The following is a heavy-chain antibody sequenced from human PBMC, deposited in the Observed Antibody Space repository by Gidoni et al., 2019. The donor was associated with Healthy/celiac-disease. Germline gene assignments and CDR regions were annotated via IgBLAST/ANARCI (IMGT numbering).Heavy chain of an antibody. Sequence: EVQLVESGGGLVQPGRSLRLSCAASGFTFDDYAMHWVRQAPGKGLEWVSGISWNSGSIGYADSVKGRFTISRDNAKNSLYLQMNSLRAEDTALYYCALTREQLVPFDYWGQGTLVTVSS. V-gene: IGHV3-9*01. CDR2: ISWNSGSI. CDR1: GFTFDDYA. D-gene: IGHD6-13*01. J-gene: IGHJ4*02. CDR3: ALTREQLVPFDY.